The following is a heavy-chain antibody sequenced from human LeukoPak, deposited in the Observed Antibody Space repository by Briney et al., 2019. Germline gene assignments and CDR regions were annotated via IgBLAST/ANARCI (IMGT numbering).Heavy chain of an antibody. CDR2: INHSGST. CDR1: GGSFSGYY. V-gene: IGHV4-34*01. Sequence: SETLSLTCAVYGGSFSGYYWSWIRQPPGKGLEWIGEINHSGSTNYNPSLKSRVTISVDTSKNQFSLKLSSVIAADTAVYYCASVATSIFGVVIPIDYWGQGILVTVSS. CDR3: ASVATSIFGVVIPIDY. D-gene: IGHD3-3*01. J-gene: IGHJ4*02.